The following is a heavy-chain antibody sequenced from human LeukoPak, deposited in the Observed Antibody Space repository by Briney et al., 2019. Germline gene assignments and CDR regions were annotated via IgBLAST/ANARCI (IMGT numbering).Heavy chain of an antibody. CDR3: ARPVGYYNDRSVYADAFDM. D-gene: IGHD3-22*01. J-gene: IGHJ3*02. Sequence: SQTLSLTCAISGDSVSSNSAAWNWIRQSPSRGLEWLGRTYYRSKWYNDYAISVKSRITINPDTSKNQFSLQLNSVTPEDTAVYYCARPVGYYNDRSVYADAFDMWGQGTMVSVSS. CDR1: GDSVSSNSAA. V-gene: IGHV6-1*01. CDR2: TYYRSKWYN.